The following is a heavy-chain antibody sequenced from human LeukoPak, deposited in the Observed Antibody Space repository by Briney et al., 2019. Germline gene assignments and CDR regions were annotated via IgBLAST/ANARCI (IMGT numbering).Heavy chain of an antibody. Sequence: SETLSLTCAAYGGSFRGYYWSWIRQPPGRGLEWIGEINHSGSTKHNPSLKSRVTISVDTSKNQFFLKLSSVTAADTAVYYCARGLRSSSWDYLDYWGQGTLVTVFS. J-gene: IGHJ4*02. D-gene: IGHD6-13*01. V-gene: IGHV4-34*01. CDR2: INHSGST. CDR3: ARGLRSSSWDYLDY. CDR1: GGSFRGYY.